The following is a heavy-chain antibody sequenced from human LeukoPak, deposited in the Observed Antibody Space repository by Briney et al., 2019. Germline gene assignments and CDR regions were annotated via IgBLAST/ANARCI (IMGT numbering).Heavy chain of an antibody. J-gene: IGHJ6*02. D-gene: IGHD3-3*01. Sequence: SETLSLTCAVYGGSFSGYYWSWIRQPPGKGLEWIGEINHSGSTNYNPSLKSRVTISVDTSKNQFSLKLSSVTAADTAVYYCARHPRYDFWSGYYYYYGMDVWGQGTTVTVSS. V-gene: IGHV4-34*01. CDR2: INHSGST. CDR3: ARHPRYDFWSGYYYYYGMDV. CDR1: GGSFSGYY.